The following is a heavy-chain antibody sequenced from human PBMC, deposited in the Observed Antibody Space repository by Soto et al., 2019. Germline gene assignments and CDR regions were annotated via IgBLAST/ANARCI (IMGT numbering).Heavy chain of an antibody. CDR3: ARVYYGGNSAAFDI. CDR2: IYYSGST. CDR1: GGSISSGGYY. J-gene: IGHJ3*02. V-gene: IGHV4-31*03. Sequence: SETLSLTCTVSGGSISSGGYYWSWIRQHPGKGLEWIGYIYYSGSTYYNPSLKSRVTISVDTSKNQFSLKLSSVTAADTAVYYCARVYYGGNSAAFDIWGPGTMVTVSS. D-gene: IGHD4-17*01.